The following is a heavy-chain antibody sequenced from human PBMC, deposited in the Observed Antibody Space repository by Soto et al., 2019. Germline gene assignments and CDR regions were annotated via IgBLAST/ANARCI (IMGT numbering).Heavy chain of an antibody. D-gene: IGHD1-26*01. J-gene: IGHJ4*02. V-gene: IGHV1-69*04. CDR3: ARDGFGGATTFPQQVDY. CDR1: GCTLSSYT. Sequence: GASVKVSCKASGCTLSSYTFSWVRQAPGQGLEWMGRVIPNLGVTNYADSVKGRFTISRDNAKNSLYLQMNSLRAEDTAVYYCARDGFGGATTFPQQVDYWGQGTLVTVSS. CDR2: VIPNLGVT.